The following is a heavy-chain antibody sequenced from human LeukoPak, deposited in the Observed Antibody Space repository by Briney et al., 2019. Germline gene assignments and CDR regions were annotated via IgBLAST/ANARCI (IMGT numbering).Heavy chain of an antibody. CDR3: ARRYYDFWSGYREENWFDP. Sequence: PSETLSLTCAAYGGSFSGYYWSWIRQPPGKGLEWIGYIYYSGSTNYNPSLKSRVTISVDTSKNQFSLKLSPVTAADTAVYYCARRYYDFWSGYREENWFDPWGQGTLVTVSS. D-gene: IGHD3-3*01. J-gene: IGHJ5*02. CDR2: IYYSGST. CDR1: GGSFSGYY. V-gene: IGHV4-59*08.